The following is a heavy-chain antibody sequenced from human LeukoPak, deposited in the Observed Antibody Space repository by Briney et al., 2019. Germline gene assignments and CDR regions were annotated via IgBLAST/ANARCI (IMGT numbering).Heavy chain of an antibody. D-gene: IGHD2-2*01. J-gene: IGHJ4*02. CDR3: ARDGGSAMPFDY. CDR2: IRQDGSDK. V-gene: IGHV3-7*01. CDR1: GFTFSSYG. Sequence: GGSLRLSCAASGFTFSSYGMHWVRQAPGKGLEWVANIRQDGSDKYYVDSVKGRFTISRDNAKNSLYLQMNSLRAEDTAVYFCARDGGSAMPFDYWGQGTLVTVSS.